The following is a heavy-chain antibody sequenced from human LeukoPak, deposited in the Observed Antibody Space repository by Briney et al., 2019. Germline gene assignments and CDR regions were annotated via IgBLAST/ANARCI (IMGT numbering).Heavy chain of an antibody. J-gene: IGHJ6*03. Sequence: SVKVSCKASGGTFSSYAISWVRQAPGQGLEWMGGIIPIFGTANYAQKFQGRVTITTDESTSTAYMELSSLRSEDTAVYYCARAGYCSGGSCYPYYYYYYMDVWGKGTTVTVSS. V-gene: IGHV1-69*05. CDR3: ARAGYCSGGSCYPYYYYYYMDV. CDR1: GGTFSSYA. D-gene: IGHD2-15*01. CDR2: IIPIFGTA.